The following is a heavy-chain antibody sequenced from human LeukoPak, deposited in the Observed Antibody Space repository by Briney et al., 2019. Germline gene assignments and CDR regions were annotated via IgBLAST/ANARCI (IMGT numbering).Heavy chain of an antibody. J-gene: IGHJ4*02. D-gene: IGHD6-19*01. CDR1: GFTFSSYA. CDR3: AKLKRLVAGGGLDY. Sequence: GGSLRLSCAASGFTFSSYAMSWVRQAPGKGLEWVLVISDSGSNTYYADSVKGRFTISRDNSKNTLYLQMNSLRAEDTAVYYCAKLKRLVAGGGLDYWGQGTLVTVSS. CDR2: ISDSGSNT. V-gene: IGHV3-23*01.